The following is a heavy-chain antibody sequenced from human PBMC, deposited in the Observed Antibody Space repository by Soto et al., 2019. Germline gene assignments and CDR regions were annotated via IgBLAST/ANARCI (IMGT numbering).Heavy chain of an antibody. J-gene: IGHJ4*02. V-gene: IGHV3-30*03. Sequence: QVQLVESGGGVVQSGTSLRLSCAASGFTFRNYAMHWVRQAPGKGLEWVAVISYDGREKFYAASVEGRFAISRDKSGNTVYLQMNSLRVEDPAVYYCARAHYDLWSVTRDYFDYWGQGALVTVSS. CDR1: GFTFRNYA. CDR3: ARAHYDLWSVTRDYFDY. CDR2: ISYDGREK. D-gene: IGHD3-3*01.